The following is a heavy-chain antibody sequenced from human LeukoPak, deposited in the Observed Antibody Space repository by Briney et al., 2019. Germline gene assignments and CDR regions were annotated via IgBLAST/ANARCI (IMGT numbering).Heavy chain of an antibody. Sequence: SETLSLTCTVSGGSISSSSYYWGWIRQPPGKGLEWIGSIYYSGSTYYNPSLKSRVTISVDTSKNQFSLKLSSVTAADTAVYYCARGGYYDSSGYYDYWGQGTLVTVSS. CDR3: ARGGYYDSSGYYDY. CDR1: GGSISSSSYY. V-gene: IGHV4-39*07. D-gene: IGHD3-22*01. J-gene: IGHJ4*02. CDR2: IYYSGST.